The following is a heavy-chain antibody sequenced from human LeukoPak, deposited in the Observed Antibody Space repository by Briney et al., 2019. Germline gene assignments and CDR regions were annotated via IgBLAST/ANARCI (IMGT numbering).Heavy chain of an antibody. D-gene: IGHD6-19*01. CDR2: ISSDGGST. V-gene: IGHV3-64D*06. Sequence: GGSLRLSCSASGFSFSSLRMHWVRQAPGKGLEYVSGISSDGGSTYYADSVKGRFTISRDNSKNTLSIQVSSLRPEDTAVYYCVNQISGWVYWGRGTLVTVSS. CDR3: VNQISGWVY. CDR1: GFSFSSLR. J-gene: IGHJ4*02.